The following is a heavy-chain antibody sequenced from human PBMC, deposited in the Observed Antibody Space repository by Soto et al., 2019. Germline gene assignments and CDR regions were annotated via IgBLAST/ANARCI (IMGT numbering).Heavy chain of an antibody. Sequence: PGGSLRLSCAASGFTFSSYSMNWVRQAPGKGLEWVSSISSSSSYIYYADSVKGRFTISRDNAKNSLYLQMNSLRAEDTAVYYCARVICSGGSCWTYYYYMDVWGKGNTVTVSS. J-gene: IGHJ6*03. CDR2: ISSSSSYI. D-gene: IGHD2-15*01. V-gene: IGHV3-21*01. CDR3: ARVICSGGSCWTYYYYMDV. CDR1: GFTFSSYS.